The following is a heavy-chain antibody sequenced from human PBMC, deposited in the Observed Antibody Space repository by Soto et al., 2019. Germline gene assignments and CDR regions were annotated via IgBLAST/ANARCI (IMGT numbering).Heavy chain of an antibody. CDR2: IKQDGSEK. CDR3: ARVGYDFWSGYYTVNYFDY. CDR1: GFTFSSYW. Sequence: PGGSLRLSCAASGFTFSSYWMSWVRQAPGKGLEWVANIKQDGSEKYYVDSVKGRFTISRDNAKNSLYLQMNSLRAEDTAVYYCARVGYDFWSGYYTVNYFDYWGQGTLVTVSS. V-gene: IGHV3-7*01. D-gene: IGHD3-3*01. J-gene: IGHJ4*02.